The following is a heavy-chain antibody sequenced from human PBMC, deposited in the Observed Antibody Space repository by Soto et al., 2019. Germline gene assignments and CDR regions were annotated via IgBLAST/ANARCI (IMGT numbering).Heavy chain of an antibody. CDR3: ARRARPDFYYMDV. J-gene: IGHJ6*03. V-gene: IGHV3-64*01. CDR2: ISSNGVGT. Sequence: EVQLAESGGGLAQPGGSLRLSCAASGFTLSGYAMDWVRQAPGKGLEYVSGISSNGVGTYYANSVQGRSTTSRDNSKNTVYLQMGSLGPEDMAVYYCARRARPDFYYMDVWGKGTTATFS. CDR1: GFTLSGYA. D-gene: IGHD6-6*01.